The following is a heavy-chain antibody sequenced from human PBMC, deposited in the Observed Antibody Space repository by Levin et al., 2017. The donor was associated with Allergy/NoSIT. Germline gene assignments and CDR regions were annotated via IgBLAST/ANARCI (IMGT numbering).Heavy chain of an antibody. J-gene: IGHJ4*02. Sequence: ETLSLTCAASGFTFSGYRMHWVRQAPGKGLVWVSHINSDGSSTNYADSVKGRFTISRDNAKNTLYLQMNSLRAEDTAVYYCATYGSGSPYWGQGTLVTVSS. CDR1: GFTFSGYR. CDR3: ATYGSGSPY. V-gene: IGHV3-74*01. CDR2: INSDGSST. D-gene: IGHD3-10*01.